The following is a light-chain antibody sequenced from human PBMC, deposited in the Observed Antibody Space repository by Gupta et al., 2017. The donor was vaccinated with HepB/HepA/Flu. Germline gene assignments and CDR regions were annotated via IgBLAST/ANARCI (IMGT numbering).Light chain of an antibody. J-gene: IGLJ3*02. CDR3: AAWDYNLSGRRV. CDR2: KNN. Sequence: QSVLTQPPPASGTPGQRVTLSCSGSSSNIGSNYVYWYQQLPGTAPKLLIYKNNQRPSGVPDRFSGSKSGTSASLAISGLRSEDEADYYCAAWDYNLSGRRVFGGGTKLTVL. CDR1: SSNIGSNY. V-gene: IGLV1-47*01.